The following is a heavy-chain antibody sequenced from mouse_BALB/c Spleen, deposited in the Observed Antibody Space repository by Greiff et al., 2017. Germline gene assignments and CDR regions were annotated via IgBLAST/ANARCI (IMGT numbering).Heavy chain of an antibody. D-gene: IGHD2-4*01. Sequence: EVKLVESGPELEKPGASVKISCKASGYSFTGYNMNLVKQSNGKSLEWIGNIDPYYGGTSYNQKFKGKATLTVDKSSSTAYMQLKSLTSEDSAVYYGASSGVDDYEFAYWGQGTLVTVSA. CDR3: ASSGVDDYEFAY. J-gene: IGHJ3*01. CDR2: IDPYYGGT. CDR1: GYSFTGYN. V-gene: IGHV1-39*01.